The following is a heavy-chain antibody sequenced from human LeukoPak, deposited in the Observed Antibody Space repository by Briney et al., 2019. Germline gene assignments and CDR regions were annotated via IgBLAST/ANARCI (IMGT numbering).Heavy chain of an antibody. V-gene: IGHV4-39*07. D-gene: IGHD5-24*01. J-gene: IGHJ4*02. CDR3: ARGRVEMATIDFDY. CDR1: GGSISSSSYY. Sequence: SETLSLTCTASGGSISSSSYYWGWIRQPPGKGLEWIGSIYTSGSTNYNPSLKSRVTISVDTSKNQFSLKLSSVTAADTAMYYCARGRVEMATIDFDYWGQGTLVTVSS. CDR2: IYTSGST.